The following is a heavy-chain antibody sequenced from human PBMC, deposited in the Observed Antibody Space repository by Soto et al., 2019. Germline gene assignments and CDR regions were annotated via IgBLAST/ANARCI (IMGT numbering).Heavy chain of an antibody. CDR3: AKPYSSSWYPAEYFQH. CDR1: GFTFSSYG. J-gene: IGHJ1*01. CDR2: ISYDGSNK. V-gene: IGHV3-30*18. D-gene: IGHD6-13*01. Sequence: QVQLVESGGGVVQPGRSLRLSCAASGFTFSSYGMHWVRQAPGKGLEWVAVISYDGSNKYYADSVKGRFTISRDNSKTTLYLQMNSLRAEDTAVYYCAKPYSSSWYPAEYFQHWGQGTLVTVSS.